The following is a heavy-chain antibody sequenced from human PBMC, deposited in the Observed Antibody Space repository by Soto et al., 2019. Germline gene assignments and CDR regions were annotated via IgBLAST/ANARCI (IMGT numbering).Heavy chain of an antibody. CDR1: GFTFDDYA. D-gene: IGHD4-17*01. J-gene: IGHJ4*02. CDR3: AKDRNDYGDYALDFDY. Sequence: EVQLVESGGGLVQPGRSLRLSCAASGFTFDDYAMHWVRQAPGKGLEWVSGISWNSGSIGYADSVKGRFTISRDNAKNSLYLQMNRLRAEDTALYYCAKDRNDYGDYALDFDYWGQGTLVTVSS. V-gene: IGHV3-9*01. CDR2: ISWNSGSI.